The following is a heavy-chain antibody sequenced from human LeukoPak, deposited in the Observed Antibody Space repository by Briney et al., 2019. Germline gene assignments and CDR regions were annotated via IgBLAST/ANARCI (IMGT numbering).Heavy chain of an antibody. V-gene: IGHV1-69*05. J-gene: IGHJ5*02. Sequence: GSSVKVSCKASGGTFSSYAISWVRQAPGQGLEWMGRIIPIFGTANYAQKFQGRVTMTRDTSISTAYMELSRLRSDDTAVYYCAREADIVVVTNWFDPWGQGTLVTVSS. CDR1: GGTFSSYA. D-gene: IGHD2-15*01. CDR3: AREADIVVVTNWFDP. CDR2: IIPIFGTA.